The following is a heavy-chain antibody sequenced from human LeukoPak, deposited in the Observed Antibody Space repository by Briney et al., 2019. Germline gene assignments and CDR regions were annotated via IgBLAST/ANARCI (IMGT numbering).Heavy chain of an antibody. D-gene: IGHD3-9*01. Sequence: ASVKVSCKASGYTFTTYYMHWVRQAPGQGLEWMGIINPSGGSTTYAQKFQGRVTMTRDMSTSTVYMELSSLRSEDTAVYYCARDGTYYDILTGYRTYYYYYMDVWGKGTTVTVSS. CDR3: ARDGTYYDILTGYRTYYYYYMDV. V-gene: IGHV1-46*01. CDR1: GYTFTTYY. CDR2: INPSGGST. J-gene: IGHJ6*03.